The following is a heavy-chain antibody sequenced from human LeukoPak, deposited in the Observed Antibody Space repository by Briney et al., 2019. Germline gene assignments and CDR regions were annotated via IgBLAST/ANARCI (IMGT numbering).Heavy chain of an antibody. V-gene: IGHV3-13*01. Sequence: GGSLRLSCAASGFTFSSYDMHWVRQATGKGLEWVSAIGTAGDTYYPGSVKGRFTISRENAKNSLHLQMNSLRAGDTAVYYCARASDCSSTSCYDFDYWGQGTLVTVSS. J-gene: IGHJ4*02. CDR2: IGTAGDT. CDR3: ARASDCSSTSCYDFDY. D-gene: IGHD2-2*01. CDR1: GFTFSSYD.